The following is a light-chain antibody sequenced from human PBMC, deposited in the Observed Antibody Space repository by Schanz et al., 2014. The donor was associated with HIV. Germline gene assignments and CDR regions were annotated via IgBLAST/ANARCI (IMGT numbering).Light chain of an antibody. V-gene: IGLV2-14*03. CDR3: SSYTHSATVV. CDR2: DVN. Sequence: QSALTQPPSASGSPGQSVTISCTGTSSDVGGYNYVSWYQQHPGKAPKLMIYDVNYRPSGVSNRFSGSKSGNTASLTISGLQAEDEADYYCSSYTHSATVVFGGGTKLTVL. J-gene: IGLJ2*01. CDR1: SSDVGGYNY.